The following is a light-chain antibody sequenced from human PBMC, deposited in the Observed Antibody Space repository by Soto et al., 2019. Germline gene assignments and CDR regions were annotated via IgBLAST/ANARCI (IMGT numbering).Light chain of an antibody. J-gene: IGKJ3*01. Sequence: EIVLTQSPGTLSLSPGARATLSCTASQSITSAYLAWYQQKPGQSPRLLIFGASTRATSIPDKFSGSGSGTDFTLTISRLEPEDFAVYYCQHYGSPITFGPGTKLEI. CDR2: GAS. CDR3: QHYGSPIT. V-gene: IGKV3-20*01. CDR1: QSITSAY.